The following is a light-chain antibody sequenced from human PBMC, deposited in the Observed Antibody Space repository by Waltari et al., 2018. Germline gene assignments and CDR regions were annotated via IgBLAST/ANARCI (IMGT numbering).Light chain of an antibody. CDR3: ASWDGSLGGVI. CDR1: NYHIGNNF. CDR2: RNN. J-gene: IGLJ2*01. V-gene: IGLV1-47*01. Sequence: QSVLSQPPSASGTPGQRVTIACSGSNYHIGNNFVYWYHHLPGTAPKLLIYRNNQRPSGVPDRCSGSKSGTSASLAISGLRSEDEADYYCASWDGSLGGVIFGGGTKLTVL.